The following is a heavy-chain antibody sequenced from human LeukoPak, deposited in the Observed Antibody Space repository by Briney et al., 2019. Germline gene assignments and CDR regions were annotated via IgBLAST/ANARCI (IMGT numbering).Heavy chain of an antibody. J-gene: IGHJ6*04. CDR1: GFIFSTYN. D-gene: IGHD3-10*02. CDR3: AELGITMIGGV. CDR2: ISSSSSYI. V-gene: IGHV3-21*03. Sequence: PGGSLRLSCAASGFIFSTYNIDWVRQAPGKGLEWVSSISSSSSYIYYADSVKGRFTISRDNAKNSLYLQMNSLRAEDTAVYYCAELGITMIGGVWGKGTTVTISS.